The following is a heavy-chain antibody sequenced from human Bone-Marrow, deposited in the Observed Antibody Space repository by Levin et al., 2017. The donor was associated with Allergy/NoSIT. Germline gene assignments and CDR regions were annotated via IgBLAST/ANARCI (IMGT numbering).Heavy chain of an antibody. Sequence: PWASVKVSCKASGYTFTSYGISWVRQAPGQGLEWMGWISAYNGNTNYAQKLQGRVTMTTDTSTSTAYMELRSLRSDDTAVYYCARDFWVRPATGIGHDYWGQGTLVTVSS. CDR3: ARDFWVRPATGIGHDY. V-gene: IGHV1-18*01. D-gene: IGHD2-15*01. CDR1: GYTFTSYG. CDR2: ISAYNGNT. J-gene: IGHJ4*02.